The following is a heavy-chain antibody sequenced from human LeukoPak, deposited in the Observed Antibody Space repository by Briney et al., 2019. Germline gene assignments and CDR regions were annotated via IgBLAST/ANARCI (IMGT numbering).Heavy chain of an antibody. CDR2: FDPEDGET. CDR1: GYTLTELS. V-gene: IGHV1-24*01. J-gene: IGHJ4*02. Sequence: ASVKVSCKVSGYTLTELSMHWVRQAPGKGLGWMGGFDPEDGETIYAQKFQGRVTMTEDTSTDTAYMELSSLRSEDTAVYYCATMPVLRFLEWKLAFDYWGQGTLVTVSS. CDR3: ATMPVLRFLEWKLAFDY. D-gene: IGHD3-3*01.